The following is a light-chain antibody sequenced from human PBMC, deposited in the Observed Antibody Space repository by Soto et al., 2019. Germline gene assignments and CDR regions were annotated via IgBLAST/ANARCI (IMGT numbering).Light chain of an antibody. CDR1: QGISSR. CDR2: AAS. CDR3: QQLKTYPLYT. V-gene: IGKV1-9*01. Sequence: IRLTQSPSSLSASVGDRVAITCRASQGISSRLAWYQQKPGKAPKILIYAASILRSGVPSRFSGSVSGTDFTLTISSLQHEDFATCDCQQLKTYPLYTVGQGTKLEIK. J-gene: IGKJ2*01.